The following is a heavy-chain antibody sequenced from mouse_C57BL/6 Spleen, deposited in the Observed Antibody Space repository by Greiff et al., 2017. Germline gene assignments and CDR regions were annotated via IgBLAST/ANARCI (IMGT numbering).Heavy chain of an antibody. CDR1: GYTFTSYW. CDR2: IYPGSGST. CDR3: ASHYYGSSYVGFFAD. J-gene: IGHJ3*01. Sequence: VQLQQPGAELVKPGASVKMSCKASGYTFTSYWITWVKQRPGQGLEWIGDIYPGSGSTNYNEKFKSKATLTVDTSSSTAYMQLSSLTSEDSAVYYCASHYYGSSYVGFFADWGQGTLVTVSA. V-gene: IGHV1-55*01. D-gene: IGHD1-1*01.